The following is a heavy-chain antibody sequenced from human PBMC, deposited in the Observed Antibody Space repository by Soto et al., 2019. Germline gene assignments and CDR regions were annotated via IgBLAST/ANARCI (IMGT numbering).Heavy chain of an antibody. J-gene: IGHJ4*02. V-gene: IGHV1-69*12. CDR3: ASKNPEQWELPTPNYYFDY. CDR1: GGTFSSYA. D-gene: IGHD1-26*01. Sequence: QVQLVQSGAEVKKPGSSVKVSCKASGGTFSSYAISWVRQAPGQGLEWMGGIIPIFGTANYAQKFQGRVTITADESTSTDYMELSSLRSEDTAVYYCASKNPEQWELPTPNYYFDYWGQGTLVTVSS. CDR2: IIPIFGTA.